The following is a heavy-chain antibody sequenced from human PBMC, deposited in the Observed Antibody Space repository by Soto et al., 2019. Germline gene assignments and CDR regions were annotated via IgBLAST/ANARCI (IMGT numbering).Heavy chain of an antibody. V-gene: IGHV1-24*01. Sequence: AAVKVSCKVSGYTLTELSMHWVRQAPGKGLEWMGGFDPEDGETIYAQKFQGRVTMTEDTSTDTAYMELSSLRSEDTAVYYCATVFISGSLDHTVVKQLVSSNYFDYWGQGTLVTVS. D-gene: IGHD6-13*01. J-gene: IGHJ4*02. CDR1: GYTLTELS. CDR2: FDPEDGET. CDR3: ATVFISGSLDHTVVKQLVSSNYFDY.